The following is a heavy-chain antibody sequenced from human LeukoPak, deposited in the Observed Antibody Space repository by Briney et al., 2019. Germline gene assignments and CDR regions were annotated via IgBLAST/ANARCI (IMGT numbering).Heavy chain of an antibody. J-gene: IGHJ6*02. CDR1: GFTFSSYW. V-gene: IGHV3-7*03. CDR3: ARGGGLDV. CDR2: INHNGNVN. Sequence: GGSLRLSCAASGFTFSSYWMNWARQAPGKGLEWVASINHNGNVNYYVDSVKGRFTISRDNAKNSLYLQMSNLRAEDTAVYFWARGGGLDVWGQGATVTVSS. D-gene: IGHD3-16*01.